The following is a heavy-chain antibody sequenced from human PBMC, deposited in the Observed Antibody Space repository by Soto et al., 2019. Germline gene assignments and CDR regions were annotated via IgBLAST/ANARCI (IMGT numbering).Heavy chain of an antibody. V-gene: IGHV4-30-4*01. J-gene: IGHJ6*02. CDR1: GGSISSGDYY. CDR2: IYYSGST. CDR3: ARTPLITIFGVATATHYGMDV. D-gene: IGHD3-3*01. Sequence: SETLSLTCTVSGGSISSGDYYWSWIRQPPGKGLEWIGYIYYSGSTYYNPSLKSRVTISVDTSKNQFSLKLSSVTAADTAVYYCARTPLITIFGVATATHYGMDVWGQVTTVTVSS.